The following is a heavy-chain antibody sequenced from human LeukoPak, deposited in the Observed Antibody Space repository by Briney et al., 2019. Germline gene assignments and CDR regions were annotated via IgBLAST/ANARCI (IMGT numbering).Heavy chain of an antibody. D-gene: IGHD1-7*01. V-gene: IGHV1-18*04. Sequence: GASVKLSCKASGYTFTRNGISWVRQAPGQGLQLLGWISASNGNTNYAEKFRDRVTMSTDTSKGTAYLDVRSLTSDDTAVYYCARDHSNWNYAPDFGGQGTLVIVSS. CDR2: ISASNGNT. J-gene: IGHJ4*02. CDR1: GYTFTRNG. CDR3: ARDHSNWNYAPDF.